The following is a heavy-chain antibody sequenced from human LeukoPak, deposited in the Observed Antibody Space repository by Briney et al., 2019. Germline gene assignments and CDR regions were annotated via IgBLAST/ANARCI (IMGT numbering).Heavy chain of an antibody. CDR3: AGRGRLLSGFDI. Sequence: SVKVSCKASGGTFSSYAISWVRQAPGQGFEWMGGIIPIFGTANYAQKFQGRVTITTDESTSTAYMELSSLRSEDTAVYYCAGRGRLLSGFDIWGQGTMVTVSS. CDR2: IIPIFGTA. CDR1: GGTFSSYA. J-gene: IGHJ3*02. V-gene: IGHV1-69*05. D-gene: IGHD3-16*01.